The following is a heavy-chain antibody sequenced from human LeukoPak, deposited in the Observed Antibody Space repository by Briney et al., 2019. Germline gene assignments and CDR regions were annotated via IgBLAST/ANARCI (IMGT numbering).Heavy chain of an antibody. D-gene: IGHD6-13*01. CDR3: ATGYLVTAGLMDV. CDR1: GYTLTELS. J-gene: IGHJ6*02. Sequence: ASVKVSCKVSGYTLTELSMFWVRQAPGKGLEWMGSFDPEDGKTVYAQKFQGRVTMTEDTSTDTAYMTLSSLRSEDTAVYYCATGYLVTAGLMDVWGQGTTVTVSS. V-gene: IGHV1-24*01. CDR2: FDPEDGKT.